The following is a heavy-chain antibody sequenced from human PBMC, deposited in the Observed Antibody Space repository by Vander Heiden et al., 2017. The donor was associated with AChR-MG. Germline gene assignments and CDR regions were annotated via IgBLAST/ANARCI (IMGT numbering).Heavy chain of an antibody. CDR2: IYYSGST. CDR3: AREDLHGGQRAYYFDY. CDR1: GGSISSGGSY. D-gene: IGHD4-17*01. Sequence: QVQLQESGPGLVKPPQTLSLTCTVPGGSISSGGSYWIWIRQHPGKGLEWIGYIYYSGSTYYNPSLKSRVTISVDTSKNQFSLKLSSVTAADTAVYYCAREDLHGGQRAYYFDYWGQGTLVTVSS. V-gene: IGHV4-31*03. J-gene: IGHJ4*02.